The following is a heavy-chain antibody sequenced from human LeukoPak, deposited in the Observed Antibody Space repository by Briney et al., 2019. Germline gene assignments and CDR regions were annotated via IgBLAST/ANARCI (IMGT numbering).Heavy chain of an antibody. Sequence: SETLSLTCAVYGGSFSGYYWSWIRQPPGKGLEWIGEINHSGSTNYNPTLKSRVTISVDTSKNQFSLKLSSVTAADTAVYYCAREWDYYDSSGYYNWFDPWGQGTLVTVSS. CDR3: AREWDYYDSSGYYNWFDP. CDR2: INHSGST. J-gene: IGHJ5*02. V-gene: IGHV4-34*01. D-gene: IGHD3-22*01. CDR1: GGSFSGYY.